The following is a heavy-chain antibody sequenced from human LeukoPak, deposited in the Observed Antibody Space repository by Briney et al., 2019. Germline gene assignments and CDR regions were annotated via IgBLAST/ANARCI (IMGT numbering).Heavy chain of an antibody. V-gene: IGHV3-21*04. CDR2: ISSSSTYI. D-gene: IGHD1-26*01. CDR1: GFTFSSSFT. Sequence: GGPLRLSCAASGFTFSSSFTLNWLGQAPGEGLEWVSSISSSSTYIYYADSVKGRFTISRDNAKNSLYLQMNSLRADDTAVYYCAKAWSCDYWGQGTLVTVSS. J-gene: IGHJ4*02. CDR3: AKAWSCDY.